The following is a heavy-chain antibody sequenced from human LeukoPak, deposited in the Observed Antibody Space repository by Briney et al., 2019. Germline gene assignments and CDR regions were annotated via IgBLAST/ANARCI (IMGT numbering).Heavy chain of an antibody. CDR2: IIPILGTA. Sequence: SVKVSCKASGGTFSSYAISWVRQAPGEGLKWMGGIIPILGTANYAQKFQGRVTITADKSTSTAYMELSSLRSEDTAVHYCANSEFTASIAAPREYYYYYYMDVWGKGTTVTVSS. J-gene: IGHJ6*03. CDR1: GGTFSSYA. CDR3: ANSEFTASIAAPREYYYYYYMDV. V-gene: IGHV1-69*10. D-gene: IGHD6-6*01.